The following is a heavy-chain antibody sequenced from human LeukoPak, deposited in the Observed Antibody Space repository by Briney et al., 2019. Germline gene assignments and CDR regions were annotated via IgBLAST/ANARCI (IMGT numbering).Heavy chain of an antibody. CDR3: ARGSFCRSTSCRFFFDF. CDR1: GGTFNNAG. CDR2: IIPVLGTT. V-gene: IGHV1-69*05. D-gene: IGHD2-2*01. Sequence: ASVKVSCMSSGGTFNNAGVSWVRQAPGQGLEWVGGIIPVLGTTKYAQIFQGRVTITTDESTRIAYMEMSSLRSQDTAVYFCARGSFCRSTSCRFFFDFWGQGTLVTVSS. J-gene: IGHJ4*02.